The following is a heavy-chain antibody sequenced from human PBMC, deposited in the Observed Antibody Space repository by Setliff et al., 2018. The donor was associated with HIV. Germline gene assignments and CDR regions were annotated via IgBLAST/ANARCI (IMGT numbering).Heavy chain of an antibody. CDR1: GGSILINGFY. D-gene: IGHD2-15*01. CDR3: ARGRNFRDIRDSLFDL. Sequence: SETLSLTCSVSGGSILINGFYWSWIRQHSGEGLEWIGYIYYSGSTYYNPSLESRLIMSVDPSKNQFSLKLNSVTAADTAVYYCARGRNFRDIRDSLFDLWGQGTLVTVSS. V-gene: IGHV4-31*03. J-gene: IGHJ4*02. CDR2: IYYSGST.